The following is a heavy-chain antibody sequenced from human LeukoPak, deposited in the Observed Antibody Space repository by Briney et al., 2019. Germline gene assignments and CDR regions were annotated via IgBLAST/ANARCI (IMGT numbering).Heavy chain of an antibody. J-gene: IGHJ4*02. V-gene: IGHV4-59*11. Sequence: SETLSLTCTVSGGSISSHYWSWIRQPPGKGLEWIGYIYYSGSTNYNPSLKSRVTISVDTSKNQFSLKLSSVTAADTAVYYCARVSDGRAFDYWGQGTLVTVSS. CDR2: IYYSGST. D-gene: IGHD1-26*01. CDR3: ARVSDGRAFDY. CDR1: GGSISSHY.